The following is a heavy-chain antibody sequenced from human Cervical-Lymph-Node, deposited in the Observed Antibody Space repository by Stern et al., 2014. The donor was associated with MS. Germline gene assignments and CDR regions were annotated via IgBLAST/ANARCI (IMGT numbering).Heavy chain of an antibody. D-gene: IGHD3-22*01. CDR1: GGTFSSYA. CDR3: AREYYYDSSGYLRILDY. V-gene: IGHV1-69*01. Sequence: VQLLESGAEVKKPGSSVKVSCKASGGTFSSYAISWVRQAPGQGLEWMGGIIPIFGTANYAQKFQGRVTITADESTSTAYMELSSLRSEDTAVYYCAREYYYDSSGYLRILDYWGQGTLVTVSS. CDR2: IIPIFGTA. J-gene: IGHJ4*02.